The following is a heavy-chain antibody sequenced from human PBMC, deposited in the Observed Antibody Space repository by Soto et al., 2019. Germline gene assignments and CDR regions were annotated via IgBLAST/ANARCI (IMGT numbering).Heavy chain of an antibody. CDR1: GYAFSSYG. CDR3: ARGAWDYSDSYSDY. D-gene: IGHD3-16*01. CDR2: ISPYNGNT. Sequence: SVKVSFKASGYAFSSYGLSWVRQAPGQGLEWMGWISPYNGNTNYAQKFQGRVTMTTDTSTRTAYMDLRSLRSDDTAVYYCARGAWDYSDSYSDYWGQGTLVTVSS. J-gene: IGHJ4*02. V-gene: IGHV1-18*01.